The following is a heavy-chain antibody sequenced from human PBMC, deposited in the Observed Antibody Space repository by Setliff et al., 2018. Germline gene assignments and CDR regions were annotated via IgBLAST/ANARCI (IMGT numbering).Heavy chain of an antibody. Sequence: GASVKVSCKTSGYSFTSHYMHWVRQAPGQGLEWMGIINPGGLSSSSTQKFEGRVTMTRDTSTSTVYMELNSLTSDDTAVYYCARAGDAASGRKGVFEYWGQGTAVTVSS. CDR1: GYSFTSHY. D-gene: IGHD1-26*01. J-gene: IGHJ4*02. V-gene: IGHV1-46*01. CDR3: ARAGDAASGRKGVFEY. CDR2: INPGGLSS.